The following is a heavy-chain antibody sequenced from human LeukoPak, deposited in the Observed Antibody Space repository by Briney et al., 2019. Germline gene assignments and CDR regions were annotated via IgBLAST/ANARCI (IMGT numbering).Heavy chain of an antibody. Sequence: GGSLRLSCAASGFTFDDYGMSWVRQAPGKGLEWVSGISGRGSTYYADSVKGRFTISRENSKNTLYLQMNSLRAEDTAVYYCATSGGSYWSWGQGTLVTVSS. V-gene: IGHV3-23*01. CDR2: ISGRGST. J-gene: IGHJ5*02. CDR1: GFTFDDYG. CDR3: ATSGGSYWS. D-gene: IGHD1-26*01.